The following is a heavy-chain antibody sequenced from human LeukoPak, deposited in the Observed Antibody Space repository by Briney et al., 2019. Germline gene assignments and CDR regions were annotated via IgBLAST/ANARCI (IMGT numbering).Heavy chain of an antibody. CDR2: IISSSSYI. CDR3: ARGGYYGSGNDFRFDP. CDR1: GFTFSSYS. V-gene: IGHV3-21*01. J-gene: IGHJ5*02. Sequence: GGSLRLSCAASGFTFSSYSMNWVRQAPGKGLEWVSSIISSSSYIYYADSVKGRFTISRDNAKNSLYLQMNSLRAEDTAVYYCARGGYYGSGNDFRFDPWGQGTLVTVSS. D-gene: IGHD3-10*01.